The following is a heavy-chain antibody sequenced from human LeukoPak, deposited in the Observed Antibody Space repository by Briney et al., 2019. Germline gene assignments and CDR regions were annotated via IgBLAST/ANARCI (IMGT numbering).Heavy chain of an antibody. J-gene: IGHJ4*01. CDR3: ARDNPMVYATYDH. D-gene: IGHD2-8*01. CDR1: GFTFSSYW. Sequence: GGSLRLSCAASGFTFSSYWMTWVRQAPGKGLEWVANINRDASEKYYVDSVKGRFTISRDNANNSLYLQMTRLRADATAVYYCARDNPMVYATYDHWGQGPLVTVSS. V-gene: IGHV3-7*01. CDR2: INRDASEK.